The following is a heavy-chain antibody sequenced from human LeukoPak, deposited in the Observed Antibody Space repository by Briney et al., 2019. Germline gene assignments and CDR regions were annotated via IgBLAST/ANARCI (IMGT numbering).Heavy chain of an antibody. CDR2: INPSGGST. J-gene: IGHJ4*02. CDR3: AREDRKVDTTMVTLRYFDY. D-gene: IGHD5-18*01. Sequence: ASVKFSCKASGGTFSSYAISWVRQAPGQGLEWMGIINPSGGSTSYAQKFQGRVTMTRDTSTSTVYMELSSLRSEDTAVYYCAREDRKVDTTMVTLRYFDYWGQGTLVTVSS. V-gene: IGHV1-46*01. CDR1: GGTFSSYA.